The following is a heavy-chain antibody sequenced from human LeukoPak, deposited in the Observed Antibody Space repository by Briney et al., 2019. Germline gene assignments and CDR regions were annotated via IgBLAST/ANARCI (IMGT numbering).Heavy chain of an antibody. V-gene: IGHV3-7*01. CDR2: IKQDGSEK. CDR1: GFTFSSYW. J-gene: IGHJ4*02. CDR3: ARGTPDEDIVVVLDY. Sequence: GGSLRLSCAASGFTFSSYWMSWVRQAPGKGLEWVANIKQDGSEKYYVDSVKGRFTISRDNAKNSLYLQMNSLRAEDTAVYYCARGTPDEDIVVVLDYWGQGTLVTVSS. D-gene: IGHD2-2*01.